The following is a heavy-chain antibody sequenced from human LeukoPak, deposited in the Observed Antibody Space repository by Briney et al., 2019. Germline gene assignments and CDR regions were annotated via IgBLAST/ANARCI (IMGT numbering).Heavy chain of an antibody. J-gene: IGHJ3*02. Sequence: SETLSLTCTVSGGSISSYYWSWIRQPAGKGLEWIGRIYTSGSTNYNPSLKSRVTMSVDTSKNQFSLKLSSVTAADTAVYYRATQDYDILTGYPEALYAFDIWGQGTMVTVSS. CDR2: IYTSGST. CDR1: GGSISSYY. D-gene: IGHD3-9*01. CDR3: ATQDYDILTGYPEALYAFDI. V-gene: IGHV4-4*07.